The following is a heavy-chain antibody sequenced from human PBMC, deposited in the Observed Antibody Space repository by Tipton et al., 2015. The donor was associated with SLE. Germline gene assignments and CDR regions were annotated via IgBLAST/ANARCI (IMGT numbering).Heavy chain of an antibody. J-gene: IGHJ4*02. CDR3: ARDHILTGYYPYFDY. D-gene: IGHD3-9*01. Sequence: SLGLSCAASGFTFSSYAMHWVRQAPGKGLEWVAVIWYDGSNKYYVDSVKGRFTISRDDAKNSLYLQMNSLRAEDTAVYYCARDHILTGYYPYFDYWGQGTLVTVSS. V-gene: IGHV3-33*08. CDR1: GFTFSSYA. CDR2: IWYDGSNK.